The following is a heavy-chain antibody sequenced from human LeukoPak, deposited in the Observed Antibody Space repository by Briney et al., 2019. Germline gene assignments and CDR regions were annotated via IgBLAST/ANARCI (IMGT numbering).Heavy chain of an antibody. CDR2: LDYSGST. J-gene: IGHJ4*02. CDR3: ARLGDDYGDYGDY. Sequence: SETLSLTCTVSGGSISSSSYYWGWIRQPPGKGLEWIGSLDYSGSTYYNPSLQSRVTRSVDTSKNQFSLRLSSVTAADTAVYYCARLGDDYGDYGDYWGQGALVTVSS. D-gene: IGHD4-17*01. CDR1: GGSISSSSYY. V-gene: IGHV4-39*01.